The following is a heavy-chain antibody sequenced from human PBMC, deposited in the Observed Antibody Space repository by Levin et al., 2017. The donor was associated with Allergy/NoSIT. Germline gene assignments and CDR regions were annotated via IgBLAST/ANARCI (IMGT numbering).Heavy chain of an antibody. CDR2: ISYDGSNK. Sequence: PGGSLRLSCAASGFTFSSYGMHWVRQAPGKGLEWVAVISYDGSNKYYADSVKGRFTISRDNSKNTLYLQMNSLRAEDTAVYYCAKVIVGGHIGVRGVIFPPSHWGQGTLVTVSS. D-gene: IGHD3-10*01. V-gene: IGHV3-30*18. J-gene: IGHJ4*02. CDR1: GFTFSSYG. CDR3: AKVIVGGHIGVRGVIFPPSH.